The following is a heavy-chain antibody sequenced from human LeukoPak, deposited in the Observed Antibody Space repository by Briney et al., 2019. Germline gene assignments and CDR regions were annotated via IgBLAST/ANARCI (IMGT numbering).Heavy chain of an antibody. CDR1: GFTFSDYY. Sequence: GGSLRLSCAASGFTFSDYYMSWVRQAPGKGLEWVSYISSSGSTIYYADSVKGRFTISRDNAKNSLYLQMNSLRAEDTAVYYCARVAATTPGYYYYYYYMDVWGKGTTVTVSS. V-gene: IGHV3-11*04. CDR3: ARVAATTPGYYYYYYYMDV. J-gene: IGHJ6*03. CDR2: ISSSGSTI. D-gene: IGHD5-12*01.